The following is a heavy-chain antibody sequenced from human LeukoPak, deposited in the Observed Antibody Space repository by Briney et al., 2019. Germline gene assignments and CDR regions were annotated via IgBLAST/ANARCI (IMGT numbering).Heavy chain of an antibody. J-gene: IGHJ4*02. CDR1: GGSISSGSYY. V-gene: IGHV4-61*02. Sequence: SETLSLTCTVSGGSISSGSYYWSWIRQPAGKGLEWIGRIYTSGSTNYNPSLNSRVTISVDTSKNQFSLKLSSVTAADTAVYYCARGGFGAKGLFDYWGQGTLVTVSS. D-gene: IGHD3-3*01. CDR3: ARGGFGAKGLFDY. CDR2: IYTSGST.